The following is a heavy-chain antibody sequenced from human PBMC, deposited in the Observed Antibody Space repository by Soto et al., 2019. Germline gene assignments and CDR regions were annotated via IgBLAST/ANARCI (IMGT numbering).Heavy chain of an antibody. CDR2: IIPIFGTA. D-gene: IGHD1-7*01. CDR1: GGTFSSYA. Sequence: QVQLVQSGAEVKKPGSSVKVSCKASGGTFSSYAISWVRQAPGQGLEWMGGIIPIFGTANYAQKFQGRVTITADESTSTAYVELRSLRSEDTAVYYCARDLGGYNWNYGQQFDYWGQGTLVTVSS. CDR3: ARDLGGYNWNYGQQFDY. V-gene: IGHV1-69*12. J-gene: IGHJ4*02.